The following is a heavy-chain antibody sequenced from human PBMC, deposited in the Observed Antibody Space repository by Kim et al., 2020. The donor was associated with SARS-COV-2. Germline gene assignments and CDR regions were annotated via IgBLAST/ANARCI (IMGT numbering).Heavy chain of an antibody. Sequence: SETLSLTCAVYGGSFSGYYWSWIRQPPGKGLEWIGEINHSGSTNYNPSLKSRVTISVDTSKNQFSLKLSSVTAADTAVYYCAELGFGAVSNNWFDPWGQGTRVTVSS. V-gene: IGHV4-34*01. CDR1: GGSFSGYY. CDR3: AELGFGAVSNNWFDP. CDR2: INHSGST. D-gene: IGHD3-10*01. J-gene: IGHJ5*02.